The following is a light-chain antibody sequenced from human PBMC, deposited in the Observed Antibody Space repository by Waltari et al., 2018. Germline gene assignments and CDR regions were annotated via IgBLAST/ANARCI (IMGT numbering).Light chain of an antibody. J-gene: IGKJ5*01. CDR2: GAS. V-gene: IGKV3-15*01. CDR3: QHYNNWIT. CDR1: QSVASN. Sequence: EIVMTQSPATLSVSPGERATLSCRASQSVASNLAWYRQKPGQTPRLLIYGASTRATGGPPRFSGSGSGTEFTLTISSLQSEDFAVYYCQHYNNWITFGQGTRLEIK.